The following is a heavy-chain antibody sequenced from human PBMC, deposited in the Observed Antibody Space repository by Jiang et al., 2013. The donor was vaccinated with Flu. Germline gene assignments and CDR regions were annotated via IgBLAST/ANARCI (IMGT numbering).Heavy chain of an antibody. CDR2: IYYSGST. J-gene: IGHJ6*02. Sequence: GSGLVKPSETLSLTCTVSGGSISSYYWSWIRQPPGKGLEWIGYIYYSGSTNYNPSLKSRVTISVDTSKNQFSLKLSSVTAADTTVYYCARDLQYLHPYYYYGMDVWGQGTTVTVSS. CDR3: ARDLQYLHPYYYYGMDV. V-gene: IGHV4-59*01. CDR1: GGSISSYY. D-gene: IGHD4-11*01.